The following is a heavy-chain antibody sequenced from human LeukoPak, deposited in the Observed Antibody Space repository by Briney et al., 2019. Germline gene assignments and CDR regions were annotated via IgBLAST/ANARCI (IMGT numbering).Heavy chain of an antibody. D-gene: IGHD3-10*01. CDR2: IYHSGTT. V-gene: IGHV4-59*01. J-gene: IGHJ6*02. CDR1: GGSISSYY. CDR3: AGGGSGSNYGMDV. Sequence: PSETLSLTCTVSGGSISSYYWSWIRQPPGKGLEWIGYIYHSGTTSNNPSFQSRVTISVDTSKTQFSLKVNSVTAADTAVYYCAGGGSGSNYGMDVWGQGTTVTVSS.